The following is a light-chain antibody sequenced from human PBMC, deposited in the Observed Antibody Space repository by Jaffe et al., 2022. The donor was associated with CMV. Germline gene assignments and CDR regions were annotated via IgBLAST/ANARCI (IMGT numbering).Light chain of an antibody. CDR1: SGHNNYA. J-gene: IGLJ3*02. CDR2: LNGDGSH. CDR3: QTWSTGIRV. V-gene: IGLV4-69*01. Sequence: QVVLTQSPSASASLGASVKLTCTLSSGHNNYAIAWHQLQSEKGPRYLMKLNGDGSHTKGDGIPDRFSGSSSGTERYLTISSLQSEDEADYYCQTWSTGIRVFGGGTKLTVL.